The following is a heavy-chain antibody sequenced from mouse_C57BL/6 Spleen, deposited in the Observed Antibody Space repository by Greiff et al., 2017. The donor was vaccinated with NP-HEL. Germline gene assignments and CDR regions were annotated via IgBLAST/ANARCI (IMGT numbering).Heavy chain of an antibody. CDR3: ARRDFYYSRGYYAMDY. J-gene: IGHJ4*01. V-gene: IGHV1-69*01. Sequence: QVQLQQPGAELVMPGASVKLSCKASGYTFTSYWMHWVKQRPGQGLEWIGEIDPSDSYTNYNQKFKGKSTLNVDKSSSTAYMQLSSLTSEDSAVYYCARRDFYYSRGYYAMDYWGQGTSVTVSS. CDR1: GYTFTSYW. CDR2: IDPSDSYT. D-gene: IGHD2-12*01.